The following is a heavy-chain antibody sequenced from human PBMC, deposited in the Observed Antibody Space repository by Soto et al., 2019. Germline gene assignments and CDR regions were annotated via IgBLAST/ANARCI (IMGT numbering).Heavy chain of an antibody. J-gene: IGHJ4*02. CDR1: GYTSTSYG. CDR2: ISAYNGNT. D-gene: IGHD4-17*01. V-gene: IGHV1-18*01. Sequence: ASVKVSCKASGYTSTSYGISWVRQAPGQGLEWMGWISAYNGNTNYAQKLQGRVTMTTDTSTSTAYMELRSLRSDDTAVYYCARESGDLYDYGDSRGYFDYWGQGTLVTVSS. CDR3: ARESGDLYDYGDSRGYFDY.